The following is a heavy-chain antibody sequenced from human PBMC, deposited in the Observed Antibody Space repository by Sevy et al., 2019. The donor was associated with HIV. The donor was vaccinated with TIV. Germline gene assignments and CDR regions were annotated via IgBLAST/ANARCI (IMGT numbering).Heavy chain of an antibody. CDR2: IFHSGSNGRT. J-gene: IGHJ4*02. D-gene: IGHD3-22*01. Sequence: SETLSLTCAVSGYSISSGYYWGWIRQPPGKGLEWIGSIFHSGSNGRTYYNPSLKSRVTISVDTSKNHFSLKLSSVTAADTAGYYCARCYYDSSGRYYFDYWGQGTLVTVSS. V-gene: IGHV4-38-2*01. CDR1: GYSISSGYY. CDR3: ARCYYDSSGRYYFDY.